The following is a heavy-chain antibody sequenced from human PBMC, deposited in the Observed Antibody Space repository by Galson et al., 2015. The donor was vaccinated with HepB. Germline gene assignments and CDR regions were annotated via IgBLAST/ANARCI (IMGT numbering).Heavy chain of an antibody. CDR2: INAGNGNT. V-gene: IGHV1-3*01. CDR3: ARGQYYYDSSGYYYPQSGGNYFDY. CDR1: GYTFTSYA. D-gene: IGHD3-22*01. Sequence: SVKVSCKASGYTFTSYAMHWVRQAPGQRLEWMGWINAGNGNTKYSQKFQGRVTITRDTSASTAYMELSSLRSEDTAVYYCARGQYYYDSSGYYYPQSGGNYFDYWGQGTLVTVSS. J-gene: IGHJ4*02.